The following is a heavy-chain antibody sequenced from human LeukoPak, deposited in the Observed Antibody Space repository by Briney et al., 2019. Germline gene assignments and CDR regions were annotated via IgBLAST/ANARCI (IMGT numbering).Heavy chain of an antibody. CDR2: IRDDGSTR. CDR1: GFTFSRYG. CDR3: ARGGLALGYYYYGMDV. D-gene: IGHD6-19*01. J-gene: IGHJ6*02. V-gene: IGHV3-30*02. Sequence: TGGSLRLSCAASGFTFSRYGLHWVRQAPGKGLEWVAFIRDDGSTRYYADSVKGRFTVSRDNSKNMLYLQMDSLRTEDTAVYYCARGGLALGYYYYGMDVWGQGTTVTVSS.